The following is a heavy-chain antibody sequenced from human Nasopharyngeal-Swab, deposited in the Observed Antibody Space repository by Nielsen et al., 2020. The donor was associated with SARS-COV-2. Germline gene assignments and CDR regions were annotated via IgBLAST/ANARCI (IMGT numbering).Heavy chain of an antibody. V-gene: IGHV3-21*01. CDR1: GFTFSSYS. Sequence: GESLKISCAASGFTFSSYSMNWVRQAPGKGLEWVSSISSSSSYIYYADSVKSRFTISRDNAKNSLYLQMNSLRAEDTAVYYCARDGGGCSSTSCYTWGQGTLVTVSS. D-gene: IGHD2-2*02. J-gene: IGHJ4*02. CDR2: ISSSSSYI. CDR3: ARDGGGCSSTSCYT.